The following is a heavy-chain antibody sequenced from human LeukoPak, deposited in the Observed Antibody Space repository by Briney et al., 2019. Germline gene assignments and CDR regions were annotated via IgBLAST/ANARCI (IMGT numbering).Heavy chain of an antibody. Sequence: AGGSLRLSCAASGFTFSSYAMSWVRQAPGKGLEWVSAISGSGGSTYYADSVKGRFTISRDNSKNTLYLQMNSLRAEDTAVYYCPVVITMIVVVILYYFDYWGQGTLVTVSS. CDR1: GFTFSSYA. J-gene: IGHJ4*02. CDR3: PVVITMIVVVILYYFDY. V-gene: IGHV3-23*01. D-gene: IGHD3-22*01. CDR2: ISGSGGST.